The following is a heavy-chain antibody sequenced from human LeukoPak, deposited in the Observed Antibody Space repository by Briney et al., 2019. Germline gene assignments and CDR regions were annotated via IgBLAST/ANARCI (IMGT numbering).Heavy chain of an antibody. Sequence: ASVKVSCKASGYTFTSYGISWVRQAPGQGLEWMGWISAYNGKTNYAQKPQGRVTLTTDTSTSTAYMELRSLRSDDTAVYYCASAYSGSYVDYWGRGTLVTVSS. CDR1: GYTFTSYG. J-gene: IGHJ4*02. CDR2: ISAYNGKT. D-gene: IGHD1-26*01. CDR3: ASAYSGSYVDY. V-gene: IGHV1-18*01.